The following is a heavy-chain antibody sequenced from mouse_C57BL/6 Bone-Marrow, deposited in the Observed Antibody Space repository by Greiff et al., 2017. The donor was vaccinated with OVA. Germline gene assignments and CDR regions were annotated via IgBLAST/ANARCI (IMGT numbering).Heavy chain of an antibody. Sequence: DVMLVESGGGLVQPGGSLKLSRAASGFTFSDFYMYWIRQTPEKRLEWVAYISNGGGSTYYPDTVKGRFTISRDNAKNTLYLQMSRLKSEDTAMYYCARLDAMDYWGQGTSVTVSS. CDR1: GFTFSDFY. CDR2: ISNGGGST. J-gene: IGHJ4*01. V-gene: IGHV5-12*01. CDR3: ARLDAMDY.